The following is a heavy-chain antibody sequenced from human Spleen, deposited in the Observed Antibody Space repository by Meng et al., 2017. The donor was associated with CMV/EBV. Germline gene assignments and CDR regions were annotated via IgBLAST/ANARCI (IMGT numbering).Heavy chain of an antibody. CDR2: MNPNSGNT. CDR3: ARGGLLRQQLVRGRKNYFDY. D-gene: IGHD6-13*01. Sequence: ASVKFSYKASRYIITSYDINWVRKATRQGLEWMGWMNPNSGNTGYAQKFQGRVTMTRNTSISTAYMELNSLRSEDTAVYYCARGGLLRQQLVRGRKNYFDYWGQGTLVTVSS. V-gene: IGHV1-8*01. J-gene: IGHJ4*02. CDR1: RYIITSYD.